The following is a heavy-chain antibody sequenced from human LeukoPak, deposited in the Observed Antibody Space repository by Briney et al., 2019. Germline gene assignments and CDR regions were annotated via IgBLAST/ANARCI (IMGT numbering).Heavy chain of an antibody. J-gene: IGHJ4*02. D-gene: IGHD6-13*01. V-gene: IGHV3-30*02. CDR1: GFTFSSYG. Sequence: GESLRLSCAASGFTFSSYGMHWVRQAPGKGLEWVAFIRYDGSNKYYADSVKGRFTISRDNSKNTLYLQMNSLRAEDTAVYYCAKGGSSSWYPNFDYWGQGTLVTVSS. CDR2: IRYDGSNK. CDR3: AKGGSSSWYPNFDY.